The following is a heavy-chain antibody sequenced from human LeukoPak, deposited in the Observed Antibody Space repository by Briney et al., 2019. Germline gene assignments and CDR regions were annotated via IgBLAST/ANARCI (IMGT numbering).Heavy chain of an antibody. CDR1: GFTFSSHA. D-gene: IGHD2-2*01. V-gene: IGHV3-23*01. J-gene: IGHJ2*01. CDR3: AKDRTVVPLAYWYFDL. Sequence: GGSLRLSCAASGFTFSSHAMTWFRQGPGKGLEWVSSIYGGGDSTLYADSVKGRFTISRDNSKYTLDLQMNSLRVEDSGMYYCAKDRTVVPLAYWYFDLWGRGTLVTVSS. CDR2: IYGGGDST.